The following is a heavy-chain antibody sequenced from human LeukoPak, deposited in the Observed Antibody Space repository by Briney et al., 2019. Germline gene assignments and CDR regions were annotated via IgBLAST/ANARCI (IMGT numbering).Heavy chain of an antibody. CDR3: ARDFVSHYGMDV. V-gene: IGHV1-69*13. CDR2: IIPIFGTA. CDR1: GYTFTSYA. Sequence: GASVKVSCKASGYTFTSYAISWVRQAPGQGLEWMGGIIPIFGTANYAQKFQGRVTITADESTSTAYMELSSLRSEDTAVYYCARDFVSHYGMDVWGQGTTVTVPS. J-gene: IGHJ6*02. D-gene: IGHD2/OR15-2a*01.